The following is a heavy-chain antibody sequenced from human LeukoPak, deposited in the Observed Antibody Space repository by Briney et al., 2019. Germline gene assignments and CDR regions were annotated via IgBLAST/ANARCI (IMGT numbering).Heavy chain of an antibody. Sequence: SETLSLTCAVYGGSFSGYYWSWIRQPPGKGLEWIGEINHSGSTNYNPSLKSRVTISVDTSKNQFSLKLSSVTAADTAVYYCARRSPPTYYYGSGSVNWFDPWGQGTLVTVSS. CDR3: ARRSPPTYYYGSGSVNWFDP. J-gene: IGHJ5*02. D-gene: IGHD3-10*01. V-gene: IGHV4-34*01. CDR1: GGSFSGYY. CDR2: INHSGST.